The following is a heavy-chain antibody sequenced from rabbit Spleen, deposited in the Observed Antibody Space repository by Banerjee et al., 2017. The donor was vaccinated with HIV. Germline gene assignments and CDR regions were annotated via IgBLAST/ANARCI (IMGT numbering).Heavy chain of an antibody. CDR2: IDPVFGYP. Sequence: QEQLEESGGGLVKPEGSLTLTCKASGFSFSSSYWICWVRQAPGKGLEWIGYIDPVFGYPYYASWVNGRFSISRENTQNTVYLQLNSLTAADTATYFCVREVAGKFNLWGQGTLVTVS. D-gene: IGHD4-1*01. J-gene: IGHJ4*01. CDR3: VREVAGKFNL. CDR1: GFSFSSSYW. V-gene: IGHV1S45*01.